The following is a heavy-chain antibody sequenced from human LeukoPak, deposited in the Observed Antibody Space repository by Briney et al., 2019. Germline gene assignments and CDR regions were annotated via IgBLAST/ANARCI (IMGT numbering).Heavy chain of an antibody. Sequence: GGSLRLXCAASGFTFNKYWMSWVRQAPGQGLEWVANIKQDGSEKYYVDSVKGRFTISRDNAKNSLYLQMNSLRAEDTAVYYCARDFLAVEPGGFDYWGQGTLVTVSS. V-gene: IGHV3-7*01. D-gene: IGHD2-15*01. CDR1: GFTFNKYW. CDR2: IKQDGSEK. J-gene: IGHJ4*02. CDR3: ARDFLAVEPGGFDY.